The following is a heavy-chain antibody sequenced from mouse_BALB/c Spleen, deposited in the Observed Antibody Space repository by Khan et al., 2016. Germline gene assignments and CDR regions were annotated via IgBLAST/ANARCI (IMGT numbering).Heavy chain of an antibody. J-gene: IGHJ1*01. V-gene: IGHV6-6*02. CDR3: TRDGYFDV. CDR2: IRLKSNNYAT. CDR1: GFTFSNYW. Sequence: EVTLEESGGGLVQPGGSMKLSCVASGFTFSNYWMNWVRQSPEKGLEWVAEIRLKSNNYATHYAESVKGRFTISRDDSKSSVYLQMNNLRAEDTGIYYCTRDGYFDVWGAGTTVTVSS.